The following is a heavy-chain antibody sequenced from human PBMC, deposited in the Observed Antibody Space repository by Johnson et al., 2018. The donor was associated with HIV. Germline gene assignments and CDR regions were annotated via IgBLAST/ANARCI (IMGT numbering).Heavy chain of an antibody. D-gene: IGHD3-10*01. CDR1: GFTVSSNY. Sequence: VQLVESGGGLVQPGGSPRLSCAASGFTVSSNYMSWVRQAPGKGLEWVSVIYSGGSTYYADSVKGRFTISRDNSKNTLYLQMNSLRAEDTAVYYCARDPPSYGSGSYFRAFDIWGQGTMVTVSS. CDR2: IYSGGST. V-gene: IGHV3-66*01. CDR3: ARDPPSYGSGSYFRAFDI. J-gene: IGHJ3*02.